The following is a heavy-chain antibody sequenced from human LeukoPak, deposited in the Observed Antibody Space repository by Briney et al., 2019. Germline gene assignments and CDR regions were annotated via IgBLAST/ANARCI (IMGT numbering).Heavy chain of an antibody. D-gene: IGHD4-17*01. V-gene: IGHV4-34*01. Sequence: PSETLSLTCAVYGGSFSGYYWSWIRQPPGKGLEWIGEINHSGSTNYNPSLKSRVTISVDTSKNQFSLKLSSVTAADTAVYYCARGKSTVTTFVDYWGQGTLVTVSS. CDR1: GGSFSGYY. J-gene: IGHJ4*02. CDR3: ARGKSTVTTFVDY. CDR2: INHSGST.